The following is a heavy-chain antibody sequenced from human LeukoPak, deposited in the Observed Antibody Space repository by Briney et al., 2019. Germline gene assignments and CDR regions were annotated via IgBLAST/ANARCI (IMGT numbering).Heavy chain of an antibody. V-gene: IGHV3-30-3*01. CDR1: GFTFSSYA. D-gene: IGHD3-22*01. CDR3: ARDYYDSSGYVGCIDY. J-gene: IGHJ4*02. Sequence: GRSLRLSCAASGFTFSSYAMHWVRQAPGKGLEWVAVISYDGSNKYYADSVKGRFTISRDNSKNTLYLQMNSLRAEDTAVYYCARDYYDSSGYVGCIDYWGQGTLVTVSS. CDR2: ISYDGSNK.